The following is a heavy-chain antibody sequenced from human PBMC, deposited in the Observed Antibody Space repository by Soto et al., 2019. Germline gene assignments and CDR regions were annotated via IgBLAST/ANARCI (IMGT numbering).Heavy chain of an antibody. CDR3: ARASDWLGFYYGLDV. Sequence: PGESLKISCKGYADSFSNYWINWVLQVPWKGLEWMGRIDPSDSYANYSPSFQGHVTISADKSISTVYMQWSSLKASDTAMYYCARASDWLGFYYGLDVWGQGTTVTVSS. J-gene: IGHJ6*02. D-gene: IGHD3-9*01. CDR1: ADSFSNYW. CDR2: IDPSDSYA. V-gene: IGHV5-10-1*01.